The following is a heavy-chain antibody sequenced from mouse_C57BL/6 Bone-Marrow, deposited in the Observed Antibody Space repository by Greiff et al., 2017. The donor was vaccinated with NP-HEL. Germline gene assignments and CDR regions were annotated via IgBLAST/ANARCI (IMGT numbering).Heavy chain of an antibody. CDR1: GYSITSDY. D-gene: IGHD2-4*01. Sequence: EVQVVESGPGLAKPSQTLSLTCSVTGYSITSDYWNWIRKFPGNKLEYMGYISSSGSTYYNPSLKSRISITRDTSKHRTYLQLNSVTTEDTATYCGARFWGLRRWWYIDVWGTGTTVTVTA. CDR3: ARFWGLRRWWYIDV. CDR2: ISSSGST. J-gene: IGHJ1*03. V-gene: IGHV3-8*01.